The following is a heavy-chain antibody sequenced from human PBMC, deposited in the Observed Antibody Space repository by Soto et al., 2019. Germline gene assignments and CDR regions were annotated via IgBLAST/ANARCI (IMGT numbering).Heavy chain of an antibody. CDR3: ARDSGGYDPYYYYYYLDV. CDR2: IIPILGIA. Sequence: QVQLVQSGAEVKKPGSSVEVSCEASGGTFSSYTISLVRQAPGQGLEWMGRIIPILGIANYAQKFQSKVKITADKSTSTAYMEMSSLRSEDTAVYYCARDSGGYDPYYYYYYLDVLRKGTTVIVTS. J-gene: IGHJ6*03. V-gene: IGHV1-69*08. CDR1: GGTFSSYT. D-gene: IGHD5-12*01.